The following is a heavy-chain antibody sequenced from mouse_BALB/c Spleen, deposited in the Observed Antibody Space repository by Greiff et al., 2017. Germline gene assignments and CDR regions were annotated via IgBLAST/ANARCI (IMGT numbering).Heavy chain of an antibody. CDR3: ASITTVVDYAMDY. CDR2: IDPENGNT. V-gene: IGHV14-1*02. Sequence: VQLQQSGAELVRPGALVKLSCKASGFNIKDYYMHWVKQRPEQGLEWIGWIDPENGNTIYDPKFQGKASITADTSSNTAYLQLSSLTSEDTAVYYCASITTVVDYAMDYWGQGTSVTVSS. CDR1: GFNIKDYY. D-gene: IGHD1-1*01. J-gene: IGHJ4*01.